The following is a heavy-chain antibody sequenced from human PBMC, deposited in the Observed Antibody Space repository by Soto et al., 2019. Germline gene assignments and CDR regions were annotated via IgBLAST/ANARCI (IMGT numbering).Heavy chain of an antibody. CDR1: GFTFSTYW. Sequence: EVQLVESGGGLVQPGGSLRLPCAASGFTFSTYWMTWVRQPPGKGLEWVASINQDGSERYYVDSVRGRFTISRDNANNSLYLQMNSVRAEDTAVYYCVCGGNIFIYWGQGTLVTVS. D-gene: IGHD3-16*01. J-gene: IGHJ4*02. CDR3: VCGGNIFIY. CDR2: INQDGSER. V-gene: IGHV3-7*01.